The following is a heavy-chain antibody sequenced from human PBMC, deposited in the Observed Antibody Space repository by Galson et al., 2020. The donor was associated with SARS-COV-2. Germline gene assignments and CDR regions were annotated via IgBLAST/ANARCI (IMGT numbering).Heavy chain of an antibody. V-gene: IGHV4-59*01. Sequence: SETLSLTCTVSGGSISSYYWSWIRQPPGKGLEWIGYIYYSGSTNYNPSLKSRVTISVDTSKNQFSLKLSSVTAADTAVYYCARAGWSADFQHWGQGTLVTVSS. CDR1: GGSISSYY. D-gene: IGHD6-19*01. CDR3: ARAGWSADFQH. CDR2: IYYSGST. J-gene: IGHJ1*01.